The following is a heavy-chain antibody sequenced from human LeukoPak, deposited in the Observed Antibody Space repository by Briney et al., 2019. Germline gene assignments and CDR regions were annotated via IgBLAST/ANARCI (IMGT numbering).Heavy chain of an antibody. CDR3: ARDFKVYCGGDCYSDY. Sequence: ASVKVSCKASGYTFTSYAMNWVRQAPGQGLEWMGWISAYNGNTNYAQKLQGRVTMTTDTSTSTAYMELRSLRSDDTAVYYCARDFKVYCGGDCYSDYWGQGTLVTVSS. D-gene: IGHD2-21*01. CDR2: ISAYNGNT. CDR1: GYTFTSYA. V-gene: IGHV1-18*01. J-gene: IGHJ4*02.